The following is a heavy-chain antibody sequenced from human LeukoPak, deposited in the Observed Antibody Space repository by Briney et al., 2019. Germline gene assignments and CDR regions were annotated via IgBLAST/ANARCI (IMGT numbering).Heavy chain of an antibody. D-gene: IGHD2/OR15-2a*01. CDR1: GYTFTGYY. CDR2: INPDSGGT. J-gene: IGHJ3*02. Sequence: ASVKVSCKASGYTFTGYYIHWVRQAPGQGLEWMGWINPDSGGTNYAQKFQGRVTMTRDTSISTAYMELSRLRSDDTAVFYCARARGRATSQYNAFGIWGQGTMVTVSS. V-gene: IGHV1-2*02. CDR3: ARARGRATSQYNAFGI.